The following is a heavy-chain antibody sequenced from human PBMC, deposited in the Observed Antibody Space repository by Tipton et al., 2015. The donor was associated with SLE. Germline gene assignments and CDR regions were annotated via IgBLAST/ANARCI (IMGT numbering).Heavy chain of an antibody. J-gene: IGHJ4*02. CDR3: ARAVADWGWLVVY. V-gene: IGHV3-33*08. Sequence: SLRLSCAASGFTFNNYWMTWVRQAPGKGLEWVAFIRYVGTNTLYADSVKGRFTISRDNSKNMLYLQMNSLRAEDTAVYYCARAVADWGWLVVYWGRGTQVTVSS. CDR2: IRYVGTNT. D-gene: IGHD6-19*01. CDR1: GFTFNNYW.